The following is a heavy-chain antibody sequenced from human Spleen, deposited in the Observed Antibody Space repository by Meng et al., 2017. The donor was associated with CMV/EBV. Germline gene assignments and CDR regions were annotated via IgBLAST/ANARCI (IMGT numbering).Heavy chain of an antibody. CDR1: GFTFSSYI. J-gene: IGHJ4*02. D-gene: IGHD6-19*01. CDR3: ATEDRSGWDRSLDN. Sequence: GESLKISCVVPGFTFSSYIVSWVRQAPGKGLEWVSCISSDGQHEYYADSVKGRFTISSDSANSSVYLQMKSLRFDDTAVYYCATEDRSGWDRSLDNWGQGTLVTVSS. CDR2: ISSDGQHE. V-gene: IGHV3-21*04.